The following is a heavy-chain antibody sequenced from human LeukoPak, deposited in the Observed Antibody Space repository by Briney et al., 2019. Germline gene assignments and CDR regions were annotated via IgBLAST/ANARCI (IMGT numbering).Heavy chain of an antibody. CDR2: IYTSGST. D-gene: IGHD4-17*01. V-gene: IGHV4-4*07. J-gene: IGHJ4*02. Sequence: SETLPLTCTVSGGSISSYYWSWIRQPAGKGLEWIGRIYTSGSTNYNPSLKSRVTMSVDTSKNQFSLKLSSVTAADTAVYYCARASHDYGDYSHFDYWGQGTLVTVSS. CDR1: GGSISSYY. CDR3: ARASHDYGDYSHFDY.